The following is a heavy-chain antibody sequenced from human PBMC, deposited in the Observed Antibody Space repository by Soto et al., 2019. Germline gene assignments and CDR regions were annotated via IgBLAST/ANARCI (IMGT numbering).Heavy chain of an antibody. CDR2: IYDTESA. CDR1: GESISSGDYY. CDR3: ARASSSSSAADY. D-gene: IGHD6-6*01. Sequence: QVQLQESGPGLVKPSQTLSLTCSVSGESISSGDYYWSWIRHLPGKGLEWIGYIYDTESAYYNPSLKSRVSISMDTSENDFATRLTSVTAADSAVYYCARASSSSSAADYWGQGLQVTVSS. V-gene: IGHV4-31*03. J-gene: IGHJ4*02.